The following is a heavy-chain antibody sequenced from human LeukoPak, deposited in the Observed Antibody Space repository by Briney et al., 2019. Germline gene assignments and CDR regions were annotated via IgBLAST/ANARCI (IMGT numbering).Heavy chain of an antibody. J-gene: IGHJ4*02. V-gene: IGHV3-30*04. Sequence: GGSLRLSCATYGFTFSMSSMHWVRLAPGKGLEWLAGISFDGANKFSGDSVKGRFSISRDNSKNTLYLQMNSLRLDDTAVYFCARSRAGIAAAGFDYWGQGTLVTVSS. CDR2: ISFDGANK. CDR3: ARSRAGIAAAGFDY. D-gene: IGHD6-13*01. CDR1: GFTFSMSS.